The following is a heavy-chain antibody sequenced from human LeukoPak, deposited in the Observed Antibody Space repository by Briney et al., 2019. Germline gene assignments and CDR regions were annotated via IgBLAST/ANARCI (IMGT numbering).Heavy chain of an antibody. V-gene: IGHV4-38-2*02. CDR1: GYSISSGYY. D-gene: IGHD3-22*01. CDR2: IYHSGST. J-gene: IGHJ3*02. CDR3: ARDWEESFYYDSSGYPGGDAFDI. Sequence: PSETLSLTCTVSGYSISSGYYWGWIRQPPGKGLEWIGSIYHSGSTYYNPSLKSRVTISVDTSKNQFSLKLSSMTAADTAVYYCARDWEESFYYDSSGYPGGDAFDIWGQGTMVTVSS.